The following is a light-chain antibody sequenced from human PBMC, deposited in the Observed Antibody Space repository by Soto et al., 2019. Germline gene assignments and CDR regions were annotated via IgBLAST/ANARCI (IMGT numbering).Light chain of an antibody. J-gene: IGKJ1*01. V-gene: IGKV3-20*01. CDR3: QQYGSSGT. Sequence: EVVLTQSPGTLSLSPGEGATLSCRASQSVSNRYFAWYQQKPGQAPRLLIYRVSSRATGIPDRFSGSGSETDFTLTISRLEPEDFAVYYCQQYGSSGTFGQGTKVDIK. CDR2: RVS. CDR1: QSVSNRY.